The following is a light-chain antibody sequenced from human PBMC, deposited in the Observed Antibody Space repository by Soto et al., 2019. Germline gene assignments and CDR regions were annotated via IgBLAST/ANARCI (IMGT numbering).Light chain of an antibody. CDR3: QQYYSTPPT. V-gene: IGKV4-1*01. J-gene: IGKJ5*01. Sequence: DIVMTQSPDFLGVSLGERATINCKSSQSLLYSSTNKNYLVWYQQKPGQPPKVLIHWATTRESGVPDRFSGSGSGTDFTLTLSSLHPEDVALYYCQQYYSTPPTFGQGTRLEIK. CDR2: WAT. CDR1: QSLLYSSTNKNY.